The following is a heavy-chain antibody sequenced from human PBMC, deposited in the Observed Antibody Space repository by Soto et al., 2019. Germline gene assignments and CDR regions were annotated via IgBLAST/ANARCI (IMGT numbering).Heavy chain of an antibody. D-gene: IGHD6-19*01. CDR1: GFTFITSV. V-gene: IGHV3-23*01. Sequence: EVQLLESEGGLVQPGGSLRLSCVASGFTFITSVMSWVRQTPGKGLEWVSTISRAANSTYYADSVQGRFIISRDNSKNTVYLQMTSLRAEDTAVYYCAKRWRSAVEYWGQGTLVTVSS. CDR3: AKRWRSAVEY. CDR2: ISRAANST. J-gene: IGHJ4*02.